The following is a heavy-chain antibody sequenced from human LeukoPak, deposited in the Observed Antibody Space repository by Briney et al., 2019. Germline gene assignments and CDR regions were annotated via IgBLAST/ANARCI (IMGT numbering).Heavy chain of an antibody. Sequence: GESLKISCKGSGYSFSSYWINWVRQMPGKGLEWMGRIDPSDSDTNYSPSFQGHVTISADKSISTAYLQWSTLRASDTAIYYCATLARRQLSLRGSDHFWGQGTLVTVSS. D-gene: IGHD3-10*01. J-gene: IGHJ4*02. CDR2: IDPSDSDT. CDR3: ATLARRQLSLRGSDHF. V-gene: IGHV5-10-1*01. CDR1: GYSFSSYW.